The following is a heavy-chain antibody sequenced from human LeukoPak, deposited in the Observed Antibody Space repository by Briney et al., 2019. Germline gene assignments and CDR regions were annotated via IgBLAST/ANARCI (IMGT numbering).Heavy chain of an antibody. D-gene: IGHD3-16*02. V-gene: IGHV3-7*03. CDR1: EFTFFTYW. Sequence: GGSLRLSCAASEFTFFTYWMTWVRQAPGKGLEWVANIKQDGSEKYYVDSVKGRFTISRDNSKNTVYLQMNSLRAEDTAVYYCAKGGSYRSQPYFDYWGQGTPVTVSS. CDR3: AKGGSYRSQPYFDY. CDR2: IKQDGSEK. J-gene: IGHJ4*02.